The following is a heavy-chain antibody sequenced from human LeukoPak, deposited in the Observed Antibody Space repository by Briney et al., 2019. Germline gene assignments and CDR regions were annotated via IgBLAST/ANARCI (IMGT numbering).Heavy chain of an antibody. Sequence: PSQTLSLTCTVSGGSISSGDYYWSWIRQPPGKGLEWIGYIYYSGSTYYNPSLKSRVTISVDTSKNQFSLNLTSVTAADTAVYYCARQVIVGAHFDFWGQGSLVTVSS. J-gene: IGHJ4*02. CDR1: GGSISSGDYY. CDR2: IYYSGST. CDR3: ARQVIVGAHFDF. D-gene: IGHD1-26*01. V-gene: IGHV4-30-4*01.